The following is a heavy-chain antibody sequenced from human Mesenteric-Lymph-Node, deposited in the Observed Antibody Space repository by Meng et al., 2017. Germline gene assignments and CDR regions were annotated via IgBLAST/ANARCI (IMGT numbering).Heavy chain of an antibody. V-gene: IGHV4-34*01. Sequence: VQLPQWGAGPLKPSETLSRSCAVYGGSFRDYYWTWIRHPPGKGLEWIGEIDHRGNTKYNPSLKSRVTISLDTSKKQFSLKVSSVTAADSAVYYCARRGPSGNFSPWSQGALVTVSS. CDR3: ARRGPSGNFSP. CDR2: IDHRGNT. J-gene: IGHJ5*02. CDR1: GGSFRDYY. D-gene: IGHD3-10*01.